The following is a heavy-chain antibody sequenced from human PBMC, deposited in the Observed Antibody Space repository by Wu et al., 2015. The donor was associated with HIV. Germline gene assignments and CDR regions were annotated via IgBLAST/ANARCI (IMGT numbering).Heavy chain of an antibody. CDR3: ARDQGGYDYSTLKALNY. Sequence: QVQLVQSGAEVKKPGASVKVSCKASGYTFTSYYMHWVRQAPGQGLEWMGIINPSGGSTSYAQKFQGRVTMTRDTSTSTVYMELSSLRSEDTAVYYCARDQGGYDYSTLKALNYWGQGTLVTVSS. D-gene: IGHD5-12*01. CDR1: GYTFTSYY. J-gene: IGHJ4*02. V-gene: IGHV1-46*01. CDR2: INPSGGST.